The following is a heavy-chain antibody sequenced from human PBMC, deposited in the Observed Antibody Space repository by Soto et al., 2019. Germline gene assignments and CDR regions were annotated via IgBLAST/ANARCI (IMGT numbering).Heavy chain of an antibody. CDR3: AKQYYYDSSGYYAPQRHDAFDI. CDR1: GFTFSSYA. J-gene: IGHJ3*02. D-gene: IGHD3-22*01. CDR2: VSGSGGST. V-gene: IGHV3-23*01. Sequence: GGSLRLSCAASGFTFSSYAMSWVRQAPGKGLEWVSAVSGSGGSTYYADSVKGRFTISRDNSKNTLYLQMNSLRAEDTAVYYCAKQYYYDSSGYYAPQRHDAFDIWGQGTMVTVSS.